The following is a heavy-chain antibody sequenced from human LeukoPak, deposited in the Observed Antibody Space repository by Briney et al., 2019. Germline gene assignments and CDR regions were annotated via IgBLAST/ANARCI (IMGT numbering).Heavy chain of an antibody. CDR1: GFTFSSYA. CDR3: ATRYCSGGSCYAFDC. CDR2: ISGSGGST. Sequence: GGSLRLSCAASGFTFSSYAMSWVRQAPGKGLEWVSVISGSGGSTYYADSVKGRFTISRDNSKRTVYLQMNSLRAEDTAVYYCATRYCSGGSCYAFDCWGQGTLVTVSS. J-gene: IGHJ4*02. V-gene: IGHV3-23*01. D-gene: IGHD2-15*01.